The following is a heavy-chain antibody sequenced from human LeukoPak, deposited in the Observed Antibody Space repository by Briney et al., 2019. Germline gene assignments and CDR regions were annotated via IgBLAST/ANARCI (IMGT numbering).Heavy chain of an antibody. V-gene: IGHV4-38-2*02. CDR3: ARGYYDYVWGSYRRRDNWFDP. Sequence: SETLSLTCTVDGYSISSGYYWGWIRQPPGKGLEWIGEINHSGSTNYNPSLKSRVTISVDTSKNQFSLKLSSVTAADTAVYYCARGYYDYVWGSYRRRDNWFDPWGQGTLVTVSS. D-gene: IGHD3-16*02. CDR1: GYSISSGYY. CDR2: INHSGST. J-gene: IGHJ5*02.